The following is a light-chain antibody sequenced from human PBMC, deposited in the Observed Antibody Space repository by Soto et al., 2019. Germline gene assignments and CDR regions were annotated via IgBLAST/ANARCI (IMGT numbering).Light chain of an antibody. CDR2: GAS. J-gene: IGKJ5*01. CDR3: QQHVSPPIT. V-gene: IGKV3-20*01. CDR1: QSVTSTY. Sequence: SVLTQSRGTMSLSAGEGGTLSCRASQSVTSTYLGWYQQKPGQAPSLLIYGASSRATGIPDRFSGSGSGTDFTLTISRLEPKDFAAYECQQHVSPPITFGQGTRLEI.